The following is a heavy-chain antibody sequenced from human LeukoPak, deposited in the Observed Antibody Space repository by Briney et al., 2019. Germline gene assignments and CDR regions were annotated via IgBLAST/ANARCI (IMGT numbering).Heavy chain of an antibody. V-gene: IGHV3-23*01. J-gene: IGHJ4*02. D-gene: IGHD2-15*01. CDR3: ANIGYCSGGSCYRKSFDY. CDR1: GFTFSSYA. Sequence: GGSLRLSCAASGFTFSSYAMSWVRQAPGKGLEWVSAITGSGGSTYYADSVKGRFPISRDNSKNTLYLQMNSLRAEDTAVYYCANIGYCSGGSCYRKSFDYWGQGTLVTVSS. CDR2: ITGSGGST.